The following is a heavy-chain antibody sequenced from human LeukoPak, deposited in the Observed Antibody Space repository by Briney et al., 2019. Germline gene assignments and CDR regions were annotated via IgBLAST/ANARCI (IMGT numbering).Heavy chain of an antibody. CDR1: GGSISSYY. J-gene: IGHJ4*02. V-gene: IGHV4-59*01. Sequence: SETLSLTCAVSGGSISSYYWSWIRQPPGKGLEWIGYIYYSGSTNYNPSLKSRVTISVDTSKNQFSLELSSVTAADTAVYYCARGKSSSWYYGYWGQGTLVTVSS. D-gene: IGHD6-13*01. CDR2: IYYSGST. CDR3: ARGKSSSWYYGY.